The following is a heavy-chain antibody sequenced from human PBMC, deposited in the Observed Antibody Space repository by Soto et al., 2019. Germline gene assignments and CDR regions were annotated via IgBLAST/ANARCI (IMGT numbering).Heavy chain of an antibody. CDR2: IYYSGST. CDR1: GGSISSYY. D-gene: IGHD2-15*01. CDR3: ARSYCSGGSCLLPDP. Sequence: PSETLSLTCTVSGGSISSYYWSWIRQPPGKGLEWIGYIYYSGSTNYNPSLKSRVTISVDTSKNQFSLKLSSVTAADTAVYYCARSYCSGGSCLLPDPWGQGTLVTVS. V-gene: IGHV4-59*01. J-gene: IGHJ5*02.